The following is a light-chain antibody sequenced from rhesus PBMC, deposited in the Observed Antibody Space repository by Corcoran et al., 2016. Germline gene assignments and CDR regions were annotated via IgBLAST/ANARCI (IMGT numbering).Light chain of an antibody. V-gene: IGKV3-10*01. CDR1: QSVSSY. CDR2: GAS. Sequence: QVILTQSPATLSLSPGERATLPCRASQSVSSYLAWYQQKPGQAPRLLIYGASSRATGIPDRFSGSGSGTDFSLTISGLEPEDVGVYHCYQHSSGYSFGQGTKVEIK. J-gene: IGKJ2*01. CDR3: YQHSSGYS.